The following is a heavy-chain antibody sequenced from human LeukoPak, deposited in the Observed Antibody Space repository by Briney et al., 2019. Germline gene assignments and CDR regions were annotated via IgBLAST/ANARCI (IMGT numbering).Heavy chain of an antibody. CDR3: GRYLKPSALSVFDI. V-gene: IGHV4-59*01. CDR2: IYYSGST. D-gene: IGHD2-2*01. Sequence: PSETLSLTCTVSGGSISNYYWSCIRQPPGKALEWIGYIYYSGSTNYNPSLKSRVTISVDTSKNQFSLKLSSVTAADTAVYYCGRYLKPSALSVFDIWGQGTMVTVSS. J-gene: IGHJ3*02. CDR1: GGSISNYY.